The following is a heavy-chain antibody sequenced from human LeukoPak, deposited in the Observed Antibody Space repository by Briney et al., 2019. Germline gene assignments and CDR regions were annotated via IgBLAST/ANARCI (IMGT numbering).Heavy chain of an antibody. CDR2: ISYDGSNK. Sequence: GGSLRLSCAASGFTFSSYGMHWVRQAPGKGLEGVAVISYDGSNKYYADSVKGRFTISRDNSKNTLYLQMNSLRAEDAAVYYCAKVGMDGDYAWGQGTLVTVSS. J-gene: IGHJ4*02. CDR1: GFTFSSYG. CDR3: AKVGMDGDYA. V-gene: IGHV3-30*18. D-gene: IGHD4-17*01.